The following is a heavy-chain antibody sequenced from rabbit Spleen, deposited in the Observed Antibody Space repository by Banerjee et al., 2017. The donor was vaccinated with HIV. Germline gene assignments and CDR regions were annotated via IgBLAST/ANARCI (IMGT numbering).Heavy chain of an antibody. Sequence: QSLEESGGGLVQPEGSLALTCKASGFSFSSDYDMSWVRQAPGKGLEWIGFIYTGNGKNYYASWAKGRFTISKTSSTTVTLQMTSLTAADTATYFCARDPYGMDLWGQGTLVTVS. CDR3: ARDPYGMDL. CDR2: IYTGNGKN. CDR1: GFSFSSDYD. J-gene: IGHJ6*01. V-gene: IGHV1S40*01.